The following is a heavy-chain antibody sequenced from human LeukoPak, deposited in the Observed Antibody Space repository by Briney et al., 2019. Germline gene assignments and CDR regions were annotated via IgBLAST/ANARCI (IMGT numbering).Heavy chain of an antibody. J-gene: IGHJ4*02. V-gene: IGHV1-8*01. CDR1: GYTFTNLD. D-gene: IGHD1-1*01. CDR3: ASNPPNTGDFYY. CDR2: MSPNSGDT. Sequence: ASVKVSCKASGYTFTNLDINWLRQAPGQGLEWMGWMSPNSGDTGYAQKFQGRVSMTKDIFKSTAYMELSSLRSEDTAIYYCASNPPNTGDFYYWGLGTLVTVSS.